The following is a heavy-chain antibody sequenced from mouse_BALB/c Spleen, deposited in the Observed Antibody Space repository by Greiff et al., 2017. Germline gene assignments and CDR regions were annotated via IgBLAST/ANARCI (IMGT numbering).Heavy chain of an antibody. CDR3: ARNYVYGAMDY. D-gene: IGHD1-1*01. V-gene: IGHV2-2*02. J-gene: IGHJ4*01. Sequence: VKVVESGPGLVQPSQSLSITCTVSGFSLTSYGVHWVRQSPGKGLEWLGVIWSGGSTDYNAAFISRLSISKDNSKSQVFFKMNSLQANDTAIYYCARNYVYGAMDYWGQGTSVTVSA. CDR2: IWSGGST. CDR1: GFSLTSYG.